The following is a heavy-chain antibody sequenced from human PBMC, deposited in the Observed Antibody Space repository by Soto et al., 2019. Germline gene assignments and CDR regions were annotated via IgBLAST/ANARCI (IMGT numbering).Heavy chain of an antibody. CDR1: GDSISTYD. J-gene: IGHJ6*02. V-gene: IGHV4-59*01. CDR2: LYYSGST. D-gene: IGHD6-6*01. CDR3: AREGSSNGYYNYGMDV. Sequence: SETLSLTCAVSGDSISTYDCMWIQQPPGKGLESIGYLYYSGSTNYNPSLKSRVTISVDTSKNQFSLKLSSVTAADTAVYYCAREGSSNGYYNYGMDVWGQGTTVTVSS.